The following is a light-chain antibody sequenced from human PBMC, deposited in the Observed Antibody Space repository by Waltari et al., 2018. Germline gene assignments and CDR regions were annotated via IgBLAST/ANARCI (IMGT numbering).Light chain of an antibody. V-gene: IGLV2-14*01. J-gene: IGLJ2*01. CDR3: SSYTSSSTQV. CDR1: SSDVGGYNY. Sequence: QSALTQPASVSGSPGQSITISCTGTSSDVGGYNYVLWYQQHPGKAPKLMIYEVSNRPSGVSNRFSGSKSGNTASLTISGLQAEDEADYYCSSYTSSSTQVFGGGTKLTVL. CDR2: EVS.